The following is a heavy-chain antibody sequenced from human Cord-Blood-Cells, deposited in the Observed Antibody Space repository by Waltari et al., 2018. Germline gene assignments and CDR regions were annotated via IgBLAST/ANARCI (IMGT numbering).Heavy chain of an antibody. V-gene: IGHV4-4*02. Sequence: QVQLQESGPGLVKPSGTLSLTCAVPGGSITSSNWWSWSRQPPGKGLEWIGEIYHSGSTNYNPSLKSRGTISVDKSKNQFSLKLSSVTAADTAVYYCARVLSGFWSGYYYYGMDVWGQGTTVTVSS. J-gene: IGHJ6*02. CDR1: GGSITSSNW. D-gene: IGHD3-3*01. CDR3: ARVLSGFWSGYYYYGMDV. CDR2: IYHSGST.